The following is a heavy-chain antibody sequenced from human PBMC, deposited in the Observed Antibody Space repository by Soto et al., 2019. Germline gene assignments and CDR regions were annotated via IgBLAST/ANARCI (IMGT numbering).Heavy chain of an antibody. Sequence: SETLSLTCAVSSGSISSSNWWSWVRQPPGKGLEWIGEIYHSGSTNYNPSLKSRVTISVDKSKNQFSLKLSSVTAADTVVYYCARVVGYYYYYMDVWGKGTTVTVSS. CDR3: ARVVGYYYYYMDV. D-gene: IGHD3-16*02. V-gene: IGHV4-4*02. CDR1: SGSISSSNW. CDR2: IYHSGST. J-gene: IGHJ6*03.